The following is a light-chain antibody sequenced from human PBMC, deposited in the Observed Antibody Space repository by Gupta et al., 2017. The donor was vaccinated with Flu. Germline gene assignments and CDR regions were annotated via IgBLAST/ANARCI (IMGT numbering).Light chain of an antibody. CDR2: DTS. CDR1: RTVSPS. V-gene: IGKV3-11*01. CDR3: QQRTSWPMYT. Sequence: ERAILSSSARRTVSPSLAWYQQKPGQAPRLLIYDTSNRPAGIPARFSASGSGTDFTLTISSVEPEDFAVYYCQQRTSWPMYTFGQGTKLEMK. J-gene: IGKJ2*01.